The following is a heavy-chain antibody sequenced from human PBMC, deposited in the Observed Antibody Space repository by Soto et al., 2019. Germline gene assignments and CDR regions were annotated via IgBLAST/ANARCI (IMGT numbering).Heavy chain of an antibody. D-gene: IGHD6-19*01. CDR2: ISWDTGFI. CDR3: AKDITGKQWLPPRLDF. J-gene: IGHJ4*02. CDR1: GFTFDDYA. V-gene: IGHV3-9*01. Sequence: LRLSCAASGFTFDDYAMHWVRLAPGRGLEWVSGISWDTGFIGYADSVKGRFTISRDSAKKSLYLQMNSLRAEDTALYYCAKDITGKQWLPPRLDFWGQGTPVTVSS.